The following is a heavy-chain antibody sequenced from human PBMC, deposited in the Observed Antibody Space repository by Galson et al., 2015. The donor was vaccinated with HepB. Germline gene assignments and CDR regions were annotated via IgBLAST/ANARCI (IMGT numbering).Heavy chain of an antibody. J-gene: IGHJ5*02. Sequence: TLSLTCAVSGGSISSGGYSWNWIRQPPGKGLEWIGYIYYSGSTYYNPSLKSRVTISVDTSKSQFSLKLSSVTAADTAVYYCVRGGDCSSTSCYGWFDPWGQGTLVTVSS. CDR1: GGSISSGGYS. CDR2: IYYSGST. D-gene: IGHD2-2*01. CDR3: VRGGDCSSTSCYGWFDP. V-gene: IGHV4-30-4*07.